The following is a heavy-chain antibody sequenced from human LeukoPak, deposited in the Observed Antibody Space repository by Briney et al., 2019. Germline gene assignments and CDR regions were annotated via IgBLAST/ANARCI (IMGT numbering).Heavy chain of an antibody. CDR2: ISYDGSNK. Sequence: GGSLRLSCAASGFTFDDHGMNWVRQAPGKGLEWVAVISYDGSNKYYADSVKGRFTISRDNAKNSLYLQMNSLRAEDTAVYYCARRLAGGSTSVFDYWGQGTLVTVSS. CDR1: GFTFDDHG. V-gene: IGHV3-30*03. J-gene: IGHJ4*02. CDR3: ARRLAGGSTSVFDY. D-gene: IGHD2-2*01.